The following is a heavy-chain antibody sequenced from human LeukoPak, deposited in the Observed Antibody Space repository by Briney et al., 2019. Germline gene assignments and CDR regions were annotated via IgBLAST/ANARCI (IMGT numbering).Heavy chain of an antibody. Sequence: ASVKVSCKASGYTFTSYDINWVRQATGRGLEWMGWMNPNSGHTDYAQKFQGRVTITRNTSISTAYMELSSLRSEDTAVYYCARSYYFDSSGYFPTDHWGQGTLVTVSS. D-gene: IGHD3-22*01. CDR3: ARSYYFDSSGYFPTDH. CDR2: MNPNSGHT. J-gene: IGHJ4*02. V-gene: IGHV1-8*03. CDR1: GYTFTSYD.